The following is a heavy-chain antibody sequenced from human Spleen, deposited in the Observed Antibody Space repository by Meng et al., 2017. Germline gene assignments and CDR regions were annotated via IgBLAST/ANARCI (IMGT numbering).Heavy chain of an antibody. D-gene: IGHD3-3*01. J-gene: IGHJ6*02. CDR2: ISAYNGNT. CDR3: ARDPPRRLRSGYDYYYAMDV. V-gene: IGHV1-18*01. CDR1: GYTFTSFG. Sequence: ASVKVSCKASGYTFTSFGISWVRQAPGQGLEWMGWISAYNGNTNYAQKVQGRVTLTTDISTSTAYMELRSLRSDDTAVYFCARDPPRRLRSGYDYYYAMDVWGQGTTVTVSS.